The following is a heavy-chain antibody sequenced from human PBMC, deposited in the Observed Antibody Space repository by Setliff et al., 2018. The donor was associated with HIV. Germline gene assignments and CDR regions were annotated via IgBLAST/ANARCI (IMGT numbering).Heavy chain of an antibody. Sequence: SETLSLTCTVSGGSITASHWSWIRQPAGKGLEWIGYIYKSGSTNYKASLKNRVTISADTSKNQFSLKLRSVTAADTAVYYCGRLSDTAMASFDSWGQGTLVTAPQ. CDR1: GGSITASH. CDR2: IYKSGST. V-gene: IGHV4-59*08. D-gene: IGHD5-18*01. CDR3: GRLSDTAMASFDS. J-gene: IGHJ4*02.